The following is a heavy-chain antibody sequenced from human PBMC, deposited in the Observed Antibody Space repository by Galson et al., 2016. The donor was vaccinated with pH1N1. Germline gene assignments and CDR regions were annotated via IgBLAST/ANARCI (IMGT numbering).Heavy chain of an antibody. CDR3: ARSACINGICHKDYYGMDV. CDR1: GDTFRKFG. D-gene: IGHD2-8*01. V-gene: IGHV1-69*13. Sequence: SVKVSCKAPGDTFRKFGISWVRQAPGQGLEWMGRIIPLYGTTNYAPKFQGRVTITADESTSTAYIEMSSLRSEDTAVYYCARSACINGICHKDYYGMDVWGQGTSVTVSS. J-gene: IGHJ6*02. CDR2: IIPLYGTT.